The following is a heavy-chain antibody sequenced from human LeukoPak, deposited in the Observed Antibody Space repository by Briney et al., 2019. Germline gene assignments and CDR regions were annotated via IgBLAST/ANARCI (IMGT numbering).Heavy chain of an antibody. Sequence: PSETLSPTCTVSGGSISSGGYYWSWIRQHPGKGLEWIGYIYYSGSTYYNPSLKSRVTISVDTSKNQFSLKLSSVTAADTAVYYCARVVSRDYYYYGMDVWGQGTTVTVSS. CDR3: ARVVSRDYYYYGMDV. V-gene: IGHV4-31*03. J-gene: IGHJ6*02. CDR2: IYYSGST. CDR1: GGSISSGGYY. D-gene: IGHD3-22*01.